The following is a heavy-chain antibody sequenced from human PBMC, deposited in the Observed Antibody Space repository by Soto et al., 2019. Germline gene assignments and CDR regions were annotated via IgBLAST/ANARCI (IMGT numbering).Heavy chain of an antibody. Sequence: QVQLVQSGAEVREPGSSVKVSCEASGGTFRSYAINWVRQAPGQGLEWMGGIIPMFGKPNYAEKFLGRVTIRADESTRTAYMEVTRLKSEDTAVYYCARSMETNYFYCMDVWGLGTTVTVSS. CDR2: IIPMFGKP. CDR3: ARSMETNYFYCMDV. D-gene: IGHD2-8*01. J-gene: IGHJ6*02. V-gene: IGHV1-69*01. CDR1: GGTFRSYA.